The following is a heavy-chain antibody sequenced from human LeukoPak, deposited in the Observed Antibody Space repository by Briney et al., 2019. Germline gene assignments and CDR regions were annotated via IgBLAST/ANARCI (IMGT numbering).Heavy chain of an antibody. Sequence: GASVKVSCKASGGTFSSYAISWVRQAPGQGLEWMGGIIPIFGTANYAQKFQGRVTITADESTSTAYMELSSLRSEDTAVYYCARDKQGALIAVAGAEYFQHWGQGTLVTVSS. CDR1: GGTFSSYA. CDR3: ARDKQGALIAVAGAEYFQH. D-gene: IGHD6-19*01. J-gene: IGHJ1*01. V-gene: IGHV1-69*13. CDR2: IIPIFGTA.